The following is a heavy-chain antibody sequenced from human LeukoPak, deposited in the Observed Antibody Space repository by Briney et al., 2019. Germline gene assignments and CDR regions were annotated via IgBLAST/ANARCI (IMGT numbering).Heavy chain of an antibody. CDR3: ARGFYGLGAEYYFDY. CDR2: INPSGGST. J-gene: IGHJ4*02. V-gene: IGHV1-46*01. Sequence: ASVKVSCKASGYIFSSYYIHWVRQAPGQGLEWMGIINPSGGSTSYAQNFQGRVTMTRDTSTSTVYMELSSLRSEDTAVYYCARGFYGLGAEYYFDYWGQGTLVTVSS. D-gene: IGHD3-10*01. CDR1: GYIFSSYY.